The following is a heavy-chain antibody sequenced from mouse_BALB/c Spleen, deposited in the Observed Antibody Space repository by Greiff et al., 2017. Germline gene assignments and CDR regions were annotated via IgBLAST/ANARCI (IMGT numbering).Heavy chain of an antibody. J-gene: IGHJ4*01. Sequence: EVQLQQSGAELVKPGASVKLSCTASGFNIKDTYMHWVKQSPEQGLEWIGRIDPANGNTKYDPKFQGKATITADTSSNTAYLQLSSLTSEDTAVYYCARVWLGYYAMDYWGQGTSVTVSS. D-gene: IGHD2-2*01. CDR2: IDPANGNT. V-gene: IGHV14-3*02. CDR1: GFNIKDTY. CDR3: ARVWLGYYAMDY.